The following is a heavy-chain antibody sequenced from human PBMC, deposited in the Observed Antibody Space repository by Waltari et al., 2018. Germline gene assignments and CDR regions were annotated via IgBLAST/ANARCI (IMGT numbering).Heavy chain of an antibody. CDR1: GGSLSSGDYS. D-gene: IGHD5-12*01. CDR2: IYHSGST. V-gene: IGHV4-30-2*01. Sequence: QLPLQDSGSGLVKPSQTLSLTCAVSGGSLSSGDYSWSWNRQPPGKGLEWSGYIYHSGSTYYNPSLKSRVTISVDRSKNQFSLKLSSVTAADTAVYYCAREGGYVVGASDVWGQGTTVTVSS. CDR3: AREGGYVVGASDV. J-gene: IGHJ6*02.